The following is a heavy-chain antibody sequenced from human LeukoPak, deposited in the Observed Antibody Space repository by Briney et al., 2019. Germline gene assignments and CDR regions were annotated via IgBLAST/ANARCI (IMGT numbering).Heavy chain of an antibody. CDR1: GFTFSTHA. D-gene: IGHD3-10*01. CDR3: AKTGLKVPRSYFDY. CDR2: ISGDSVYT. V-gene: IGHV3-23*01. Sequence: GGSLRLSCAASGFTFSTHAMRWVRQAPGKGPECISGISGDSVYTYYADSVKGRFTISRDNSANTLFLQMNSLRAEDSAIYYCAKTGLKVPRSYFDYWGQGALVTVSS. J-gene: IGHJ4*02.